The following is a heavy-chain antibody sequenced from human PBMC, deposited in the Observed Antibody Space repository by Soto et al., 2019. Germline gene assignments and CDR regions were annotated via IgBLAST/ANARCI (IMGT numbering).Heavy chain of an antibody. CDR1: GGSISSSSYY. V-gene: IGHV4-39*01. CDR2: IYYSGST. D-gene: IGHD6-6*01. Sequence: SETLSLTCTVSGGSISSSSYYWGWIRQPPGKGLEWIGSIYYSGSTYYNPSLKSRVTISVDTSKNQFSLKLSSVTAADTAVYYCASPNFSSSSKDAFDIWGQGTMVTVSS. CDR3: ASPNFSSSSKDAFDI. J-gene: IGHJ3*02.